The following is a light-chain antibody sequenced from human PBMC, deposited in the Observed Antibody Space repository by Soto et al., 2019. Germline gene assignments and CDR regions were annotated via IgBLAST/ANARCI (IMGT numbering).Light chain of an antibody. V-gene: IGKV1-5*01. Sequence: DIQMTQSPSTLSASVGDRVTITCRASQSIRPWLAWYQQKPGKVPKLLIYDASTLESGVPSRFSGSGSGTEFTLTISSLQSDDFATYYCQQYHSYSAITFGGGTKVDIK. CDR2: DAS. CDR1: QSIRPW. CDR3: QQYHSYSAIT. J-gene: IGKJ4*01.